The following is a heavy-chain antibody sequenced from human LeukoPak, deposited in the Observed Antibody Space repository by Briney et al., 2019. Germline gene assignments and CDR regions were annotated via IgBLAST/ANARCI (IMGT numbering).Heavy chain of an antibody. Sequence: GESLKISCKGSGYSFTNYWIAWVRQMPGKGLEWMGIIYPGDSDTRYSPSFQGQVTISADKSISTAYLQWSSLKASDTAMYYCARTTGHYDSSGYYYEGWFDPWGQGTLVTVSS. V-gene: IGHV5-51*01. J-gene: IGHJ5*02. D-gene: IGHD3-22*01. CDR1: GYSFTNYW. CDR3: ARTTGHYDSSGYYYEGWFDP. CDR2: IYPGDSDT.